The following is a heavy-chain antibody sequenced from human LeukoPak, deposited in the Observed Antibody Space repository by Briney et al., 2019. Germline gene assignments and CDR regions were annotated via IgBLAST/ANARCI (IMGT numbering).Heavy chain of an antibody. V-gene: IGHV1-69*13. CDR2: FIPIFGTA. J-gene: IGHJ4*02. Sequence: ASVKVSCKASGGTFSSYAISWVRQAPGQGLEWMGGFIPIFGTANYAQKFQGRVTITADESTGTAYMELSSLRSEDTAVYYCARAAGRDGYNIFDYWGQGTLVTVSS. CDR3: ARAAGRDGYNIFDY. CDR1: GGTFSSYA. D-gene: IGHD5-24*01.